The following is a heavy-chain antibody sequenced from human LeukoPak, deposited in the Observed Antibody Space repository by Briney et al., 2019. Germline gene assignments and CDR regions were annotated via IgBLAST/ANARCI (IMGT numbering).Heavy chain of an antibody. CDR2: ISTSGNT. Sequence: KPSETLSLTCTVSGGSISSYYWNWIRLPAGKGLEWIGRISTSGNTIYNPSLQSRVTMSVDTSKNQFSLKLSSVTAADTAVYYCARRVSEVEPTLRSGENWFDPWGQGTLVTVSS. CDR3: ARRVSEVEPTLRSGENWFDP. D-gene: IGHD1-26*01. J-gene: IGHJ5*02. V-gene: IGHV4-4*07. CDR1: GGSISSYY.